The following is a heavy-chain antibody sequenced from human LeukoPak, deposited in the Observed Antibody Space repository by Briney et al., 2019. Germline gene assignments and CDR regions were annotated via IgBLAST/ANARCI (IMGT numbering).Heavy chain of an antibody. D-gene: IGHD3-10*01. J-gene: IGHJ4*02. Sequence: ASVKVSCKASGYTFTSYGISWVRQAPGQGLEWMGWISAYNGNTNYAQKLQGRVTMTTDTSTSTAYMELRSLRSDDTAVYYCARDGPLWFGELLIFHYWGQGTLVTVSS. CDR2: ISAYNGNT. CDR3: ARDGPLWFGELLIFHY. CDR1: GYTFTSYG. V-gene: IGHV1-18*01.